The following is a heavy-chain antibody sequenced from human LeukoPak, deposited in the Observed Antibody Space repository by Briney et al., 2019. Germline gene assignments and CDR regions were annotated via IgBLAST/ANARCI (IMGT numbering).Heavy chain of an antibody. D-gene: IGHD1-26*01. CDR3: ARYIVSYPHDAFDI. Sequence: SGTLSLTCAVSGGSISSSNWWSWVRQPPGKGLEWIGCIYYSGSTNYNPSFKSRVAISVDTSKNQFSLKLSSVTAADTAFYYCARYIVSYPHDAFDIWGQGTMVTVSS. J-gene: IGHJ3*02. CDR1: GGSISSSNW. V-gene: IGHV4-4*02. CDR2: IYYSGST.